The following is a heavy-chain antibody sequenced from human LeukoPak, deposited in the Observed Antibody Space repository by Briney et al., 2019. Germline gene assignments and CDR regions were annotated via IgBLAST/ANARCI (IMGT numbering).Heavy chain of an antibody. J-gene: IGHJ6*03. D-gene: IGHD2-2*01. CDR2: IFPIFGTA. CDR3: GRDVFSDTVVVPAYYYYYMDV. V-gene: IGHV1-69*05. CDR1: GGSFSSEA. Sequence: VASVKVSXKAFGGSFSSEAISWVRQAPGQGLEWMGGIFPIFGTANYAQKFQGRVTITTDESTSTAYMEVSSLRSEDTAVYYCGRDVFSDTVVVPAYYYYYMDVWGKGTTVTVSS.